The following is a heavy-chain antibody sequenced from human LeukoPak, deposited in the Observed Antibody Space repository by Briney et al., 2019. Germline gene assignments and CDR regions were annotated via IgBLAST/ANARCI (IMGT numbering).Heavy chain of an antibody. CDR2: INHSGST. D-gene: IGHD2-15*01. J-gene: IGHJ6*03. CDR3: ARGRVTRRRCSGGSCDHYYMDV. CDR1: GGSFSGYY. V-gene: IGHV4-34*01. Sequence: SETLSLTCAVYGGSFSGYYWSWIRQPPGKGLEWIGEINHSGSTNYNPSLKSRVTISVDTSKNQFSLKPSSVTAADTAVYYCARGRVTRRRCSGGSCDHYYMDVWGKGTTVTVSS.